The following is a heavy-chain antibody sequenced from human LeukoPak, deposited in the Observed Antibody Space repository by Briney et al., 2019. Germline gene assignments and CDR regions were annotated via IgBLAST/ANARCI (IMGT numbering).Heavy chain of an antibody. CDR2: ISGSGAST. CDR1: GFTFSTDA. CDR3: AKDVGKWESLHFFDY. V-gene: IGHV3-23*01. D-gene: IGHD1-26*01. J-gene: IGHJ4*02. Sequence: GGSLRLSCLTSGFTFSTDAMSWVRQAPGKGLEWISGISGSGASTYYADSVTGRFTISRDNSRNTLYLQMNSLRGDDTAVYYCAKDVGKWESLHFFDYWGQGTLVTVSS.